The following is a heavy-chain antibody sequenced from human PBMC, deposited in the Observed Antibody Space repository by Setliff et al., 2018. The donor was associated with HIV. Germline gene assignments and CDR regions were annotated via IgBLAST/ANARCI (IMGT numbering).Heavy chain of an antibody. V-gene: IGHV4-39*07. Sequence: LSLTCSVSGDSITSSSYYWGWLRQSPGKGLEWLGSIYYSGNAHYNPSLKSRVTISVDTSKNQFSLNLTSVTAADMAVYYCATDVTRWVVVVPAARRGYFDHWGRGTMVTVSS. CDR3: ATDVTRWVVVVPAARRGYFDH. D-gene: IGHD2-21*01. J-gene: IGHJ4*02. CDR1: GDSITSSSYY. CDR2: IYYSGNA.